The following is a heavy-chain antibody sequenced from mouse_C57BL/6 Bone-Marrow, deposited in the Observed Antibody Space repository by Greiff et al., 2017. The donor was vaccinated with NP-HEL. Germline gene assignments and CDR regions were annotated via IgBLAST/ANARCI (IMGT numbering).Heavy chain of an antibody. Sequence: QVQLQQSGAELVKPGASVKLSCKASGYTFTSYWMHWVKQRPGQGLEWIGMIHPNSGSTNYNEKFKSKATLTVDKSSSTAYMQLSSLTSEDSAVYSGATEGMVSRGGLDYWGQGTTLTVSS. CDR2: IHPNSGST. J-gene: IGHJ2*01. CDR1: GYTFTSYW. V-gene: IGHV1-64*01. CDR3: ATEGMVSRGGLDY. D-gene: IGHD2-2*01.